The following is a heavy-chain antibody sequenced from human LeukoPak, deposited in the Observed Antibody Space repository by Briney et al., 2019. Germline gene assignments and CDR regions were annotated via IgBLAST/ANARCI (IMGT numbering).Heavy chain of an antibody. CDR2: TQYRGYA. CDR1: GGSISTYY. J-gene: IGHJ4*02. Sequence: SETLSLTCTVSGGSISTYYWTWIRQSPGKGLEWIGYTQYRGYADYSPSLKSRVTISVDTSSNRCSLRLSSVTAADTAVYYCARVGSLTTFDWGQGTLVTVSS. V-gene: IGHV4-59*01. CDR3: ARVGSLTTFD. D-gene: IGHD4-17*01.